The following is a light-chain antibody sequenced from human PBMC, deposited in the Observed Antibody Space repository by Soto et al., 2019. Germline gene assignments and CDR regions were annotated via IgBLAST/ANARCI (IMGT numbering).Light chain of an antibody. CDR3: QQYGSSPWT. CDR1: QSVTSNY. J-gene: IGKJ1*01. V-gene: IGKV3-20*01. CDR2: SAS. Sequence: EVVLTQSPGTLSLSPGERATLSCRASQSVTSNYLAWLQQKPGQAPRLVIYSASTRATDIPDRFSGSGSGTDFTLTISRLEPEDFAVYFCQQYGSSPWTFGQGTKVEI.